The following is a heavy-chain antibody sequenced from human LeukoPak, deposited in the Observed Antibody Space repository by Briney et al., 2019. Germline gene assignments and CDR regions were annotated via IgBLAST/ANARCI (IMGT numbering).Heavy chain of an antibody. CDR2: IYHSETT. Sequence: PSETLSLTCAVYGVTISSNNWWSWVRQPPGKGLEGIGEIYHSETTNYNPSLKSRVTISVDKSKNPFSLKMTSVTAADTAVYYCARGPSVGAHFDYWGQGTLVTVSS. V-gene: IGHV4-4*02. J-gene: IGHJ4*02. CDR1: GVTISSNNW. D-gene: IGHD1-26*01. CDR3: ARGPSVGAHFDY.